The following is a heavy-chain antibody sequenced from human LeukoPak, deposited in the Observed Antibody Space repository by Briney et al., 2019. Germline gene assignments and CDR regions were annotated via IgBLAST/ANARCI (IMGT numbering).Heavy chain of an antibody. CDR3: ARTTVTTNWFDP. CDR2: ISAYNGDT. CDR1: GYTFTSYG. V-gene: IGHV1-18*01. Sequence: ASVKVSCKASGYTFTSYGINWVRQAPGQGLEWMGWISAYNGDTNYAQKLQGRVTMTTDTSTSTAYMELRSLRSDDTAVYYCARTTVTTNWFDPWGQGTLVTVSS. J-gene: IGHJ5*02. D-gene: IGHD4-17*01.